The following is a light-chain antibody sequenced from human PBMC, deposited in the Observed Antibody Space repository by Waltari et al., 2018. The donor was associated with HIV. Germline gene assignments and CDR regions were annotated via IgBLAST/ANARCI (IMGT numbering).Light chain of an antibody. CDR1: SNNVGNHG. CDR3: SAWDSSLSAVV. Sequence: QAGLTQPPSVSRGLRQTATLTCTGNSNNVGNHGAAWLQQHQGHPPKLLSYSNNHRPSGISEGLSASSSGNTAALTITGLQPEDEADYYCSAWDSSLSAVVFGGVTKLTVL. V-gene: IGLV10-54*01. J-gene: IGLJ2*01. CDR2: SNN.